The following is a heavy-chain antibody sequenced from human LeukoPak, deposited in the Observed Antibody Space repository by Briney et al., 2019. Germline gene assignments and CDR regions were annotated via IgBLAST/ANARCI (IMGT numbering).Heavy chain of an antibody. CDR2: IKQDGSEK. V-gene: IGHV3-7*01. Sequence: GGSLRLSCAASGFTFSSYWMSWVRQAPGKGLEWVANIKQDGSEKYYVDSVKGRFTISRDNAKNSLYLQMNSLRAEDTAVYYCARILRYFDWSAYYYGMDVWGQGTTVTVSS. D-gene: IGHD3-9*01. CDR1: GFTFSSYW. CDR3: ARILRYFDWSAYYYGMDV. J-gene: IGHJ6*02.